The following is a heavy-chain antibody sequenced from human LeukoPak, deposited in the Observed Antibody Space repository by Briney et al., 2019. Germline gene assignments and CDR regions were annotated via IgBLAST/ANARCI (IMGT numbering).Heavy chain of an antibody. V-gene: IGHV3-48*01. CDR3: ARDLNWAFDY. CDR1: GFTFSGYS. Sequence: GGSLRLSCADSGFTFSGYSMNWVRQAPGEGLEWVAYISSGSAIITYADSVKGRFTVSRDNARSSLYLQMNSLRAGDTAVYYCARDLNWAFDYWGQGTLVTVSS. D-gene: IGHD1-1*01. CDR2: ISSGSAII. J-gene: IGHJ4*02.